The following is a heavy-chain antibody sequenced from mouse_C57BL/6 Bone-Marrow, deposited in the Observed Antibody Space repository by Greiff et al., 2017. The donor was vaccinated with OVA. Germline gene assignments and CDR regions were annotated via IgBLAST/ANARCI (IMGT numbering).Heavy chain of an antibody. J-gene: IGHJ1*03. CDR3: AGGDDDETRYFDV. CDR1: GYTFTSYW. CDR2: IHPNSGST. V-gene: IGHV1-64*01. Sequence: VQLQQPGAELVKPGASVKLSCKASGYTFTSYWMHWVKQRPGQGLEWIGMIHPNSGSTNYNEKFKSKATLTVDKSSSTAYMQLSSLTSEDSAVYYCAGGDDDETRYFDVWGTGTTVTVSS. D-gene: IGHD2-4*01.